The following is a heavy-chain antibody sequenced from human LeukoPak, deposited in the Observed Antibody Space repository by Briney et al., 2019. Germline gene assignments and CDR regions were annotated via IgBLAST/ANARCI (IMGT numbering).Heavy chain of an antibody. D-gene: IGHD3-16*01. CDR2: INHSGST. CDR1: GGSFSGYY. V-gene: IGHV4-34*01. Sequence: SETLSLTCAVYGGSFSGYYWSWIRQPPGKGLEWIGEINHSGSTNYNPSLESRVTISVDKSKNQFSLKLRSVTAADTAVYYCARIRDYDRWGQGTLVTVSS. CDR3: ARIRDYDR. J-gene: IGHJ5*02.